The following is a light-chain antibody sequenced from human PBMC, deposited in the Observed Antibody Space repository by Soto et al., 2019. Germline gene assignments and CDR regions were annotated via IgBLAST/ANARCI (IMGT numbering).Light chain of an antibody. J-gene: IGKJ5*01. CDR1: QSISSW. Sequence: DIQMTQSPSTLSASVGDRVTITCRASQSISSWLAWYQQKPGKAPKFLIYDASNLETGVPSRFSGSGSGTDFTFTISSLQPEDIATYYCQQYDDLPITFGQGTRLEIK. V-gene: IGKV1-33*01. CDR3: QQYDDLPIT. CDR2: DAS.